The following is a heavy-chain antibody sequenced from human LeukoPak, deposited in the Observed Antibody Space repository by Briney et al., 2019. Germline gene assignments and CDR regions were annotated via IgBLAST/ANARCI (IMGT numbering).Heavy chain of an antibody. CDR3: ASMITGTTQYDY. D-gene: IGHD1-7*01. Sequence: GGSLRLSCAASGFTFSSYSMNWVRQAPGKGLEWVAFIRYDGSNKYYADSVKGRFTISRDNAKNSLYLQMNSLGAEDAAVYYCASMITGTTQYDYWDQGTLVTVSS. J-gene: IGHJ4*02. CDR2: IRYDGSNK. V-gene: IGHV3-30*02. CDR1: GFTFSSYS.